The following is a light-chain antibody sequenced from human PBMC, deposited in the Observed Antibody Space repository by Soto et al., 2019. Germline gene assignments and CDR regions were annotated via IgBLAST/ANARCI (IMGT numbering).Light chain of an antibody. Sequence: DVVMTQSPLSLPVTLGQPASISCRSSQSLVHSDGNTYLSWFQQRPGQSPRRLLYKVSKRDSGVPDRFSGSGSGTDFTLKIGRVDAEDVGIYYCLQGTHSYTFGQGTRLDIK. V-gene: IGKV2-30*02. CDR2: KVS. J-gene: IGKJ2*01. CDR1: QSLVHSDGNTY. CDR3: LQGTHSYT.